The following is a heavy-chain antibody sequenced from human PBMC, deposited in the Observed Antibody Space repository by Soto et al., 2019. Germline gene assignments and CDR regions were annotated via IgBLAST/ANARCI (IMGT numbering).Heavy chain of an antibody. D-gene: IGHD1-1*01. CDR1: GDSISRYY. CDR2: IYYSGST. CDR3: ARDRILEGIDC. Sequence: SETLSLTCTVSGDSISRYYWSWIRQPPGKGPEWIGYIYYSGSTNYNPSLKSRVTISRDTSKNQFSLKLSSVTAADTAVYYCARDRILEGIDCWGPGALVTVSS. J-gene: IGHJ4*02. V-gene: IGHV4-59*01.